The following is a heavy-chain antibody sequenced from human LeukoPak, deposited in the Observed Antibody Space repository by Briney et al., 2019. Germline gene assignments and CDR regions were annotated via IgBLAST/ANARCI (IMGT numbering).Heavy chain of an antibody. J-gene: IGHJ5*02. D-gene: IGHD4-17*01. CDR2: INHSGST. Sequence: PSETLSLTCAVYGGSFSGYYWSWIRQPPGKGLEWIGEINHSGSTNYNPSLKSRVTISVDTSKNQFSLKLSSVTAADTAVYYCAREFYGDYVLKTKTIMNWFDPWGQGTLVTVSS. CDR3: AREFYGDYVLKTKTIMNWFDP. CDR1: GGSFSGYY. V-gene: IGHV4-34*01.